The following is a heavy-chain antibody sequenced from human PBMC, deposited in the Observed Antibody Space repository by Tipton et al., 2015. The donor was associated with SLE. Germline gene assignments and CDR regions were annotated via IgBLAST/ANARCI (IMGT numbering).Heavy chain of an antibody. D-gene: IGHD2-8*02. V-gene: IGHV4-4*07. Sequence: LRLSCTVSGGFISTYYWGWFRQPAGKGLDWIGLVGSSGSTTYNPSLKSRVTMSVDTSTNQFSLKLTSVTGADTAVYYCARESLLPVVYATWYFDLWGCGTLVTVSS. CDR2: VGSSGST. J-gene: IGHJ2*01. CDR3: ARESLLPVVYATWYFDL. CDR1: GGFISTYY.